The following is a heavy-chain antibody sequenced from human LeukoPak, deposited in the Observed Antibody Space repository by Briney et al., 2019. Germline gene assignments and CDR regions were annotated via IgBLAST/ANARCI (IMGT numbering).Heavy chain of an antibody. CDR2: MNPNSGNT. J-gene: IGHJ5*02. D-gene: IGHD3-22*01. CDR1: GYTFTSYD. Sequence: GASVKVSCKASGYTFTSYDINWVRQATGQGLEWMGWMNPNSGNTGYAQKFQGRVTMTRNTSISTAYMELSSLRSEDTAVYYCARGYYYDSSGYYYWFDPWGQGTLVTVSS. V-gene: IGHV1-8*01. CDR3: ARGYYYDSSGYYYWFDP.